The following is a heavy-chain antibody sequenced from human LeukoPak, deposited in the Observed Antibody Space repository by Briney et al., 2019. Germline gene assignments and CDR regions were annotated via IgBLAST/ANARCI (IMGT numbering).Heavy chain of an antibody. CDR3: ARGSGWLTDH. J-gene: IGHJ4*02. CDR1: GGSISSYY. CDR2: IDYNGRT. Sequence: KPSETLSLTCTVSGGSISSYYWSWIRQPPGKGLEWIGYIDYNGRTNYNPSLKSRVTISVGTSKNQFPLKVSSVTATDTAVYYCARGSGWLTDHWGQGTLVTVSS. D-gene: IGHD6-19*01. V-gene: IGHV4-59*08.